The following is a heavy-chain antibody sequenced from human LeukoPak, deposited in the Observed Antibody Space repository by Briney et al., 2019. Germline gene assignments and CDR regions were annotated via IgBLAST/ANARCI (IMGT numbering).Heavy chain of an antibody. V-gene: IGHV4-38-2*02. CDR1: GYPISSGYY. J-gene: IGHJ4*02. Sequence: PSETLSLTCTVSGYPISSGYYWGWIRQPPGQGLEWIGIIFHSANTYYNPSLKSRVTISVGASKNQFSLKMSSVTAADTAVYYCARRRYGSGRNFDYWGQGTLVTVSS. CDR3: ARRRYGSGRNFDY. CDR2: IFHSANT. D-gene: IGHD3-10*01.